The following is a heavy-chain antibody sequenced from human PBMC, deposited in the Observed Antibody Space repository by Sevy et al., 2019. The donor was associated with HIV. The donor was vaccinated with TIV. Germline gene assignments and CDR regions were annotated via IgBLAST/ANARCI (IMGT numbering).Heavy chain of an antibody. V-gene: IGHV3-11*01. CDR2: ISSSGSTI. D-gene: IGHD3-22*01. J-gene: IGHJ5*02. Sequence: GGSLRLSCAASGFTFSDYYMSWIRQAPGKGLEWVSYISSSGSTIYYADSVKGRFTISRDNAKNSLYLQMNSLRAEDTAVDYCVRDGSPTYYYDSSGYPLAGWFDPWGQGTLVTVSS. CDR1: GFTFSDYY. CDR3: VRDGSPTYYYDSSGYPLAGWFDP.